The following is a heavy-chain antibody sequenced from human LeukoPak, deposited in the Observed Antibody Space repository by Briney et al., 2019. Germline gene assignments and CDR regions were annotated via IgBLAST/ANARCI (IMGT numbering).Heavy chain of an antibody. Sequence: ASVKVSCKVSGYTLTELSMHWVRQAPGKGLEWMGRFDPEDGETIYAQKFQGRVTMTADTSTDTAYMELSSLRSEDTAVYYCARVAAEVVGVPGAIGFGWLRRDYYYMDVWGKGTTVTVSS. V-gene: IGHV1-24*01. CDR2: FDPEDGET. CDR1: GYTLTELS. CDR3: ARVAAEVVGVPGAIGFGWLRRDYYYMDV. D-gene: IGHD2-2*02. J-gene: IGHJ6*03.